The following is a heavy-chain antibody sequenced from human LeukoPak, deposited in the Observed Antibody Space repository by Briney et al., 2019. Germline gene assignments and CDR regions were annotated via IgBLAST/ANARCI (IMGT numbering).Heavy chain of an antibody. V-gene: IGHV3-72*01. CDR1: GFSFSDPY. D-gene: IGHD3-22*01. Sequence: GGSLRLSCAVSGFSFSDPYMDWVRQAPGKGLEWVGRIKNKVNSYTTEYAASVKGRFTISRDDLKNSLYLQMNSLKIEDTAVYYCTRDPSYYYDSSGYNWFDPWGQGTLVTVSS. CDR3: TRDPSYYYDSSGYNWFDP. CDR2: IKNKVNSYTT. J-gene: IGHJ5*02.